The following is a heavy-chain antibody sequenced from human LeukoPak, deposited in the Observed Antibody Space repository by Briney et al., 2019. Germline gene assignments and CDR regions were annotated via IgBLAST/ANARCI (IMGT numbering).Heavy chain of an antibody. D-gene: IGHD5-12*01. V-gene: IGHV1-69*04. J-gene: IGHJ4*02. Sequence: ASVKVSCKASGGTFSSYAISWVRQAPGQGLEWMGRIIPILGIANYAQKLQGRVTITADKSTSTAYMELSSLRSEDTAVYYCARDKMRYSGYEDYFDYWGQGTLVTVSS. CDR2: IIPILGIA. CDR3: ARDKMRYSGYEDYFDY. CDR1: GGTFSSYA.